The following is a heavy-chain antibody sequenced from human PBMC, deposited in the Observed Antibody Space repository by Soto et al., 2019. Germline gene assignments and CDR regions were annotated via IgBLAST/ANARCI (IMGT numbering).Heavy chain of an antibody. J-gene: IGHJ4*02. CDR1: GFSFSSYT. CDR3: AKARCSSATCYVPDY. V-gene: IGHV3-23*01. D-gene: IGHD2-2*01. CDR2: ISGSGGRP. Sequence: EVQLLQSGGGLVQPGVSLRLSCAASGFSFSSYTMTWVRQAPGKGLEWVSVISGSGGRPYHADSVQGRFTISRDNPNNTLYLQMNSLRAEDTAIYYCAKARCSSATCYVPDYWGQGTLVTVSS.